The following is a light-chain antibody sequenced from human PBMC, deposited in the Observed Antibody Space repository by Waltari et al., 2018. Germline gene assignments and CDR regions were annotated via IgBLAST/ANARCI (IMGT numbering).Light chain of an antibody. Sequence: EILMTQSPGTLTVSPGDTVTLSRRASQSVNTNLAWYQQKPGQAPRLLIYGASNRATGTPARFRGSGSGTEFSLAISGLQSEDFAVYYCQQYNDWPPITFGQGTRLEIK. CDR3: QQYNDWPPIT. J-gene: IGKJ5*01. CDR1: QSVNTN. CDR2: GAS. V-gene: IGKV3-15*01.